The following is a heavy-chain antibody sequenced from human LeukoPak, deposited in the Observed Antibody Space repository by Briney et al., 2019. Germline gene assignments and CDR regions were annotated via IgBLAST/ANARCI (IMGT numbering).Heavy chain of an antibody. D-gene: IGHD3-16*02. J-gene: IGHJ4*02. CDR2: IRSKANSYAT. Sequence: GGSLRLSCAASGFTFSGSAMHWVRQASGKGLEWVGRIRSKANSYATAYAASAKGRFTISRDDSKNTAYLQMNSLKTEDTAVYYCTSRRWGELSLNYWGQGTLVTVSS. CDR3: TSRRWGELSLNY. V-gene: IGHV3-73*01. CDR1: GFTFSGSA.